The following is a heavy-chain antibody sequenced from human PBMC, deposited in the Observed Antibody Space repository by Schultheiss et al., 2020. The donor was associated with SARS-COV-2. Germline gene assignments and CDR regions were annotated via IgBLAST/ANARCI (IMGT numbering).Heavy chain of an antibody. CDR3: ARELWGSGSYFEGIFDY. CDR2: FYYSGST. V-gene: IGHV4-59*01. CDR1: GGSFSGYY. Sequence: SETLSLTCAVYGGSFSGYYWSWIRQPPGKGLEWIGYFYYSGSTNYNLSLKSRVTISVDTSKNQFSLKLSSVTAADTAVYYCARELWGSGSYFEGIFDYWGQGTLVTVSS. D-gene: IGHD3-10*01. J-gene: IGHJ4*02.